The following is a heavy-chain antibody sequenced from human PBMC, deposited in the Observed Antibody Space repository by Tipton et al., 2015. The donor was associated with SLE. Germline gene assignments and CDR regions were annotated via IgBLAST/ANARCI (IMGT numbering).Heavy chain of an antibody. D-gene: IGHD5-12*01. J-gene: IGHJ4*02. Sequence: SLRLSCAASGFTLSGYAMHWVRQAPGKGLEWVAVIWYDGSHEYYADSVKGRFTISRDDSKNTLYLQMNSLRAEDTAVYYCAKDVDSGHQYFDHWGQGTLVTVSS. CDR1: GFTLSGYA. V-gene: IGHV3-33*06. CDR2: IWYDGSHE. CDR3: AKDVDSGHQYFDH.